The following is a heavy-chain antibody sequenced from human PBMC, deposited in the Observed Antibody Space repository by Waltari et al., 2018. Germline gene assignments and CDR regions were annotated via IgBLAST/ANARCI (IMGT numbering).Heavy chain of an antibody. CDR1: GCSFRSIW. V-gene: IGHV3-7*01. CDR3: ALGWSLER. J-gene: IGHJ4*02. Sequence: QLVESGGGLVQPGGSLGLSCATSGCSFRSIWMSWVRQAPGKGPQWVANIRNDGGEIHYADAVKGRFTISRDNAKDSLYLQMDSLRGDDTAVYHCALGWSLERWGRGTLVTVSS. D-gene: IGHD3-3*01. CDR2: IRNDGGEI.